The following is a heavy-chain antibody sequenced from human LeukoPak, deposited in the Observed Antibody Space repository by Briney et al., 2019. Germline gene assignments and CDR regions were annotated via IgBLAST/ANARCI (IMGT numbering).Heavy chain of an antibody. V-gene: IGHV4-31*03. J-gene: IGHJ4*02. CDR3: ARELRLVTHV. Sequence: PSETLSLTCTVSGGSISSGGYYWSWIRQHPGKGLEWIGYIYYSGSTYYNPSLKSRVTISVDTSKSQFSLKLSSVTAADTAVYYCARELRLVTHVWGQGTLVTVSS. CDR1: GGSISSGGYY. D-gene: IGHD3-9*01. CDR2: IYYSGST.